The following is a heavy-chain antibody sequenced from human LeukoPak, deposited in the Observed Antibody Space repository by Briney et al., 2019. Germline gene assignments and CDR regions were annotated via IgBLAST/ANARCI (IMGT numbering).Heavy chain of an antibody. V-gene: IGHV1-2*02. J-gene: IGHJ6*03. D-gene: IGHD4-17*01. CDR3: ARDNGATVTTVNPYYYYMDV. CDR2: INPNSGGT. Sequence: GASVKVSCKASGYTFSDYYIHWVRQAPGQGLEWMGWINPNSGGTNYAQKFQGRVTMTRDTSISTAYMELSRLRSDDTAVYYCARDNGATVTTVNPYYYYMDVWGKGTTVTVSS. CDR1: GYTFSDYY.